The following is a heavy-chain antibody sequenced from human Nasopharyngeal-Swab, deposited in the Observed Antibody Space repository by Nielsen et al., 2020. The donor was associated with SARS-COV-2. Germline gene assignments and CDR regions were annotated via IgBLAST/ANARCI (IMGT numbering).Heavy chain of an antibody. CDR1: GYTFTSYA. J-gene: IGHJ4*02. CDR3: ARAKDGGKGFYFDY. V-gene: IGHV1-3*01. D-gene: IGHD4-23*01. Sequence: ASVKVSCKASGYTFTSYAMHCVRQAPGQRLEWIGWINAGNGNTKYSQKFQGRVTITRDTSASTASMELSSLRSEDTAVYYCARAKDGGKGFYFDYWGQGTLVTVSS. CDR2: INAGNGNT.